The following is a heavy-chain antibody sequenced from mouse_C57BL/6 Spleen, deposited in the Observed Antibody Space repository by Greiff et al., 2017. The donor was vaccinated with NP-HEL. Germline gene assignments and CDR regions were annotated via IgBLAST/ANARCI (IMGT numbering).Heavy chain of an antibody. D-gene: IGHD1-1*01. J-gene: IGHJ2*01. Sequence: EVQVVESGGGLVKPGGSLKLSCAASGFTFSDYGMHWVRQAPEKGLEWVAYISSGSSTIYYADTVKGRFTISRDNAKNTLFLQMTSLRSEDTAMYYCARTRFYYYGSSFSLDYWGQGTTLTVSS. CDR2: ISSGSSTI. CDR1: GFTFSDYG. CDR3: ARTRFYYYGSSFSLDY. V-gene: IGHV5-17*01.